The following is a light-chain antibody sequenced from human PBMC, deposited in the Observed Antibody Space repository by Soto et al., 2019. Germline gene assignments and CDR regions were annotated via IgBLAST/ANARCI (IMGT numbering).Light chain of an antibody. Sequence: QPVLTQSSSASASLGSSVKLTCTLSSGHSSYIIALHQQQPGKAPRYLMKLEGSGSYNKGSGVPDRFSGSSSGADRYLTISNLQFEDEADYYCETWDSNTHTVFGGGTQLTVL. V-gene: IGLV4-60*02. J-gene: IGLJ3*02. CDR1: SGHSSYI. CDR2: LEGSGSY. CDR3: ETWDSNTHTV.